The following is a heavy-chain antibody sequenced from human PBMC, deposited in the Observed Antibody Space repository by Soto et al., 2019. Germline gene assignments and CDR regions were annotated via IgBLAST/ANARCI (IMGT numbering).Heavy chain of an antibody. CDR2: IYYSGST. Sequence: SETLSLPCTVSGGSISSGDYYWSWIRQPPGKGLEWIGYIYYSGSTYYNPSLKSRVTISVDTSKNQLSLKLSSVTAADTAVYYCARGIAVVAAYYYYMDVRGKGTTVTVSS. CDR3: ARGIAVVAAYYYYMDV. CDR1: GGSISSGDYY. V-gene: IGHV4-30-4*01. J-gene: IGHJ6*03. D-gene: IGHD2-15*01.